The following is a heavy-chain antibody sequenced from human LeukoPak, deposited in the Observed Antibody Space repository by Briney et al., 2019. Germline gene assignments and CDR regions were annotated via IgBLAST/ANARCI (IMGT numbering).Heavy chain of an antibody. CDR2: INPNSGDT. Sequence: ASVKVSCKASGYSLTGYHMHWVRQAPGQGLEWMGRINPNSGDTNYAQKFQGRVTMIRDTSISTAYMELSRLRSDDTAVYYCARDYCSSTSCLFDYWGQGTLVTVSS. CDR3: ARDYCSSTSCLFDY. CDR1: GYSLTGYH. V-gene: IGHV1-2*06. J-gene: IGHJ4*02. D-gene: IGHD2-2*01.